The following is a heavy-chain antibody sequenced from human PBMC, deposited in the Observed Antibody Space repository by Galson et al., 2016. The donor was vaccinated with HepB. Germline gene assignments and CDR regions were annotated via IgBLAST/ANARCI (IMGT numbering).Heavy chain of an antibody. Sequence: SVKVSCKASGDDLTNHGINWVRQAPGQGPEWMGWISGYNGNTKYSQKIQGRLTMTTDTATNTAYMDLRSLRSDDTAVYYCAIGARYGAASFDIWGQGTMVTVSS. D-gene: IGHD5-18*01. V-gene: IGHV1-18*04. CDR3: AIGARYGAASFDI. CDR1: GDDLTNHG. CDR2: ISGYNGNT. J-gene: IGHJ3*02.